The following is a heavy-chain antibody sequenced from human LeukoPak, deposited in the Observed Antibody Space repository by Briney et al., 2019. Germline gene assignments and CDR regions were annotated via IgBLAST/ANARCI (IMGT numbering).Heavy chain of an antibody. J-gene: IGHJ4*02. D-gene: IGHD6-6*01. V-gene: IGHV3-7*01. CDR1: GFTFSSYW. CDR2: IKQDGSEK. CDR3: ARDQGDSPPAARRRPFDY. Sequence: PGGSLRLSCAASGFTFSSYWMSWVRQAPGKGLEWVANIKQDGSEKYYVDSVKGRFTISRDNAKNSLYLQMNSLRAEDTAVYYCARDQGDSPPAARRRPFDYWGQGTLVTVPS.